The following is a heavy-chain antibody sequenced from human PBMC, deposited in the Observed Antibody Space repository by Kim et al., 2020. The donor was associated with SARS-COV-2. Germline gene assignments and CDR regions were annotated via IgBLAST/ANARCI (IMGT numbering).Heavy chain of an antibody. CDR1: GYTLTELS. CDR2: FDPEDGET. CDR3: ATAPVVVGATLSDYYYNGMDV. D-gene: IGHD1-26*01. Sequence: ASVKVSCKVSGYTLTELSMHRVRQAPGKGLEWMGGFDPEDGETIYAQKFQGRVTMTEDTSTDTAYMELSSLRSEDTAVYYCATAPVVVGATLSDYYYNGMDVWGQGTTVTV. J-gene: IGHJ6*02. V-gene: IGHV1-24*01.